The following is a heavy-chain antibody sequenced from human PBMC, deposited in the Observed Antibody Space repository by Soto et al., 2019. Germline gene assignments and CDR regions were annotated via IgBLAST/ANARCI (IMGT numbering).Heavy chain of an antibody. V-gene: IGHV3-30-3*01. Sequence: QVHLVESGGGVVQPGRSLRLSCAASGFTFSSDAIHWVRQAPGKGLEWVAFISYDGSNKYYADSVKGRFTISRDNSKNTLYLQMNSLRAEDTAVYYCARDRQDDWGQGTLVTVSS. CDR3: ARDRQDD. CDR2: ISYDGSNK. CDR1: GFTFSSDA. J-gene: IGHJ4*02.